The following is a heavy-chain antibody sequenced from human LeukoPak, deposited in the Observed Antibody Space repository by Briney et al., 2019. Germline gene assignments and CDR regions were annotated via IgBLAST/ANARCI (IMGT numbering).Heavy chain of an antibody. Sequence: GGSLRLSCAASGFTFSSYAMHWVRQAPGKGLEWVAVISYDGSNKYYADSVKGRFTISRDNSKNTLYPQMNSLRAEDTAVYYCARDSYGSGSYYRIDYWGQGTLVTVSS. J-gene: IGHJ4*02. D-gene: IGHD3-10*01. V-gene: IGHV3-30-3*01. CDR2: ISYDGSNK. CDR1: GFTFSSYA. CDR3: ARDSYGSGSYYRIDY.